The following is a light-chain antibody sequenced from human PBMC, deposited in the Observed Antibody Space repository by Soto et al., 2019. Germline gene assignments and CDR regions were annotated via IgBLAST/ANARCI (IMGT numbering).Light chain of an antibody. J-gene: IGKJ3*01. V-gene: IGKV3-20*01. CDR1: QSIDSSY. Sequence: EIVLTHSPGTLSLSPGERATLSCRASQSIDSSYVAWYRQKPGQAPTLLIYGTSRRATGVSDRFSGSGSGTDFTLSISRLEPEDFAVYLCQLAGTFGPGAKVEVK. CDR2: GTS. CDR3: QLAGT.